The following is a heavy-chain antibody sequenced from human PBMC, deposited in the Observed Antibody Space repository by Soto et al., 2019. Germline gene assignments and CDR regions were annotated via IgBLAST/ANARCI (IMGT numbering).Heavy chain of an antibody. CDR1: GGSISTVGHY. CDR3: ARATGTLMSRNCDY. Sequence: SETLSLTCSVSGGSISTVGHYWTWIRQPPGKGLEWIGSIYHTGSTYYSKSLRSRLTMSVDTSKSQFSLRLSSVTAADTAVYYCARATGTLMSRNCDYWGQGSLVTVSS. D-gene: IGHD1-1*01. CDR2: IYHTGST. V-gene: IGHV4-31*03. J-gene: IGHJ4*02.